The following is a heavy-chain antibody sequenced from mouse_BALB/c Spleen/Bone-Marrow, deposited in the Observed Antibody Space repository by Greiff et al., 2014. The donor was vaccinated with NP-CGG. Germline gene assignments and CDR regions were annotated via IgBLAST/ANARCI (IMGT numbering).Heavy chain of an antibody. J-gene: IGHJ4*01. Sequence: VQLQHSGPELVKPGASVRISCKASGYTFTSYYIYWVRQRPGQGLEWIGWIYPGDFNTKYNEKFKGKATLTADKSSSTAYMQLSSLTSEDSAVYFCARKSQRAYDSMNYWGQGTSVTVSS. V-gene: IGHV1S56*01. CDR2: IYPGDFNT. CDR3: ARKSQRAYDSMNY. D-gene: IGHD2-4*01. CDR1: GYTFTSYY.